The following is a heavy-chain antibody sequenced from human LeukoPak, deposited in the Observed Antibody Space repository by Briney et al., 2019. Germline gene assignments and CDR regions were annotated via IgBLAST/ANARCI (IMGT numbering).Heavy chain of an antibody. V-gene: IGHV4-4*07. CDR1: GGSISSYY. D-gene: IGHD2-2*01. Sequence: SETLSLTCTVSGGSISSYYWSWIRQPAGKGLEWIGRIYTSGSTNYNPSLKSRVTMSVDTSKKQFSLKLSSVTAADTAVYYCARGVSCSSTSCYVPSYYYYMDVWGKGTTVTVSS. J-gene: IGHJ6*03. CDR3: ARGVSCSSTSCYVPSYYYYMDV. CDR2: IYTSGST.